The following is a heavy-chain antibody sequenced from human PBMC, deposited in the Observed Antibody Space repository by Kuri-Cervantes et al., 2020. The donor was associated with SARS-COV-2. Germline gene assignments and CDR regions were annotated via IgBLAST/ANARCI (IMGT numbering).Heavy chain of an antibody. J-gene: IGHJ5*02. D-gene: IGHD3-16*01. CDR3: ARRSRGARWFDP. Sequence: ASVKVSCKASGFTLINYGISWVRQAPGQGLEWMGWISAYNGNTNYAQKLQGRVTMTTDTSTSTAYMELRSLRSDDTAVYYCARRSRGARWFDPWGQGTLVTVSS. CDR2: ISAYNGNT. V-gene: IGHV1-18*01. CDR1: GFTLINYG.